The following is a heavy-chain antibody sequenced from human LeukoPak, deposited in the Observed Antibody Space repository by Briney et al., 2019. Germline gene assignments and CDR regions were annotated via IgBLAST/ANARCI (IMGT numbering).Heavy chain of an antibody. CDR3: ARGASGYSGYEYFDY. D-gene: IGHD5-12*01. J-gene: IGHJ4*02. CDR2: INPNSGGT. Sequence: ASVKVSCKASGYTFTGYYMHWVRQAPGQGLGWMGWINPNSGGTNYAQKFQGRVTMTRDTSISTAYMELSRLRSDDTAVYYCARGASGYSGYEYFDYWGQGTLVTVSS. V-gene: IGHV1-2*02. CDR1: GYTFTGYY.